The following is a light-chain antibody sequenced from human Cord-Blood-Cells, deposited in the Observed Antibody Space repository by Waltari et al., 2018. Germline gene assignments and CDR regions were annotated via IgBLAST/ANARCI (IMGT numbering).Light chain of an antibody. CDR2: KSS. V-gene: IGKV1-5*03. CDR3: QQYNSYSS. CDR1: QGISRW. Sequence: DIQMTQLRSTLSASVRDRVTITCRAGQGISRWLAWYQQKPWNDPKLLIYKSSSLESGVPPRFSGSGSVTEFTLTISSLQPDDFATYYCQQYNSYSSFGQSTKLEIK. J-gene: IGKJ2*03.